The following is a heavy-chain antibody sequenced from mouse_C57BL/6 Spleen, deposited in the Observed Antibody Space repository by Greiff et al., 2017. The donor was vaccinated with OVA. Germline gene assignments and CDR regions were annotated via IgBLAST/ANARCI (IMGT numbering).Heavy chain of an antibody. CDR3: ARSAGTHLYYFDY. Sequence: QVQLQQPGAELVRPGSSVKLSCKASGYTFTSYWMHWVKQRPIQGLEWIGNIDPSDSETHYNQKFKDKATLTVDKSSSTAYMQLSSLTSEDSAVYYCARSAGTHLYYFDYWGQGTTLTVSS. CDR1: GYTFTSYW. J-gene: IGHJ2*01. D-gene: IGHD1-1*02. CDR2: IDPSDSET. V-gene: IGHV1-52*01.